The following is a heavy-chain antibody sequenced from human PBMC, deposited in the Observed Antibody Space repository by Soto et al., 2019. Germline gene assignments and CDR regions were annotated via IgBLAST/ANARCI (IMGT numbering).Heavy chain of an antibody. CDR3: AKDRTAAARNFDY. CDR1: GFTFSNHA. V-gene: IGHV3-23*01. D-gene: IGHD6-13*01. Sequence: AGGSLRLSCAVSGFTFSNHAMSWVRQAPGKGLEWVSAISTAVGATYYADSVKGRFTISRDDSNNTLYLQMNSLRAEDTAVYYCAKDRTAAARNFDYWGQGTPVTVSS. J-gene: IGHJ4*02. CDR2: ISTAVGAT.